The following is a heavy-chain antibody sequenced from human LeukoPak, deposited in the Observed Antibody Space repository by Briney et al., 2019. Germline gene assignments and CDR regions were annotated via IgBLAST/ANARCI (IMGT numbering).Heavy chain of an antibody. CDR1: VFTFSSYW. CDR3: ARDPGSTGGRGFDY. V-gene: IGHV3-7*01. Sequence: GGSLRLSCAASVFTFSSYWMSWVRQAPGKGLEWVANIKQDGSENYFVDSVKGRFTISRDNAKNSLYLQMNSLRAEDTAVYYCARDPGSTGGRGFDYWGQGTLVTVSS. CDR2: IKQDGSEN. D-gene: IGHD1-7*01. J-gene: IGHJ4*02.